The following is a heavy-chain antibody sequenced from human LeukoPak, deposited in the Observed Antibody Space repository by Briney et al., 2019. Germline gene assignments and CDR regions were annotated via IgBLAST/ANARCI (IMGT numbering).Heavy chain of an antibody. J-gene: IGHJ4*02. V-gene: IGHV3-74*01. CDR3: ARDLWTSGDY. CDR1: GFTFSSYW. Sequence: GGSLRLSCAASGFTFSSYWMHWVRQAPGKGLVWVSRFNSDGSSTSYADSVKGRFTISRDNAKNTLYLQMNSLRAEDTAVYYCARDLWTSGDYWGQGTLVTVSS. D-gene: IGHD3/OR15-3a*01. CDR2: FNSDGSST.